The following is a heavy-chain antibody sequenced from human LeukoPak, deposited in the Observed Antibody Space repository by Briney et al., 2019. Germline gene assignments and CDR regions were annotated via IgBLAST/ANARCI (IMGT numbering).Heavy chain of an antibody. J-gene: IGHJ5*02. Sequence: PQTLSLTCAISGDSVSSNSAAWNWIRQSPSRGLEWLGRTYYRSKWYNDYAVSVKSRITINPDTSKNQFSLQLNSVTPEDTAVYYCARELVAVAFGGPASSKYNWFDPWGQGTLVTVSS. CDR3: ARELVAVAFGGPASSKYNWFDP. CDR2: TYYRSKWYN. D-gene: IGHD6-19*01. V-gene: IGHV6-1*01. CDR1: GDSVSSNSAA.